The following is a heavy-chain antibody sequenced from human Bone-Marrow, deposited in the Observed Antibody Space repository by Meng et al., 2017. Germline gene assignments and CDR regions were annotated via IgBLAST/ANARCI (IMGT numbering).Heavy chain of an antibody. V-gene: IGHV4-59*08. D-gene: IGHD2-15*01. Sequence: QVQLQESGAGLVKPSETLSLTCTGSGRSISSYYWSWLRQPPGKGLEWIGYIYYSGSTNYNPSLKSRVTISVDTSKNQFSLNLSSVTAADTAVYYCARGGWSLDYWGQGTLVTVSS. CDR2: IYYSGST. CDR1: GRSISSYY. J-gene: IGHJ4*02. CDR3: ARGGWSLDY.